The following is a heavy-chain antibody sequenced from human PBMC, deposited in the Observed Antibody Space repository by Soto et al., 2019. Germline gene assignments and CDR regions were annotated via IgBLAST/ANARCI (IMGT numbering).Heavy chain of an antibody. D-gene: IGHD2-8*01. Sequence: EVQLLESGGGLVRPGESLRLSCAASGFNFNKYAMSWVRQAPGEGLDWVSGISCCGGTAAYADSVKGRFTIARDDAKNTLYLHMNSLIVEDTAEYYCAKADGQQWMLPHLENWGRGTLVTVS. CDR3: AKADGQQWMLPHLEN. CDR1: GFNFNKYA. J-gene: IGHJ4*02. V-gene: IGHV3-23*01. CDR2: ISCCGGTA.